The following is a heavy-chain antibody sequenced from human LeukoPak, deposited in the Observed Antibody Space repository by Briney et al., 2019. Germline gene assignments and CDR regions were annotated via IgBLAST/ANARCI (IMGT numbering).Heavy chain of an antibody. Sequence: GESLKISCKGSGYRFTDYWIGWVRQIPGKGLEWMGIIYPGDSDTRYSPSFQGQVTISADKSINTAHLQWSSLTASDTAMYYCARGAAGTAPDYYYFGLDVWGQGTTVRVSS. CDR1: GYRFTDYW. V-gene: IGHV5-51*01. CDR2: IYPGDSDT. D-gene: IGHD6-13*01. CDR3: ARGAAGTAPDYYYFGLDV. J-gene: IGHJ6*02.